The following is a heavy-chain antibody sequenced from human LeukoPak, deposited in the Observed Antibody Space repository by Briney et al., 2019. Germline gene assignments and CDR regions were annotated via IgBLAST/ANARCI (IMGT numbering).Heavy chain of an antibody. V-gene: IGHV3-30*18. J-gene: IGHJ4*02. CDR1: GFTFSSYG. Sequence: PGRCLRLACAASGFTFSSYGMHWVRQAPGKGLEWVAVISYDGSSKYYADSVKGRFTISRDNSKNTLYLQMNSLRAEDTAVYYCAKISYGDYVDFDYWGQGALVTVSS. CDR3: AKISYGDYVDFDY. D-gene: IGHD4-17*01. CDR2: ISYDGSSK.